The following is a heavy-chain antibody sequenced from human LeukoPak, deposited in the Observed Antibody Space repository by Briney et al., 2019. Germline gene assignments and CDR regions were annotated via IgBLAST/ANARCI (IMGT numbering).Heavy chain of an antibody. CDR2: IIPILGIA. Sequence: ASVKVSCKASGGTFSSYAISWVRQAPGQGLEWMGRIIPILGIANYAQKFQGRVTITADKSTSTAYMELSSLRSEDTAVYHCARSSYSYDYVWGSYRYWGQGTLVTVSS. V-gene: IGHV1-69*04. J-gene: IGHJ4*02. CDR3: ARSSYSYDYVWGSYRY. D-gene: IGHD3-16*02. CDR1: GGTFSSYA.